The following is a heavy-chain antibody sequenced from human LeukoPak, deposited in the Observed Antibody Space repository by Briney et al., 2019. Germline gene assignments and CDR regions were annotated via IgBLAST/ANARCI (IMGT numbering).Heavy chain of an antibody. Sequence: GGSLRLSCAASGFTFSSYAMSWVRQAPGKGLEWVSAISGSGGSTYYADSVKGRFTISRDNSKNTLYLQMNSLRAEDTAVYYCAVGEYFDWFTPPCYYYYGMDVWGQGTTVTVSS. CDR2: ISGSGGST. CDR3: AVGEYFDWFTPPCYYYYGMDV. D-gene: IGHD3-9*01. CDR1: GFTFSSYA. J-gene: IGHJ6*02. V-gene: IGHV3-23*01.